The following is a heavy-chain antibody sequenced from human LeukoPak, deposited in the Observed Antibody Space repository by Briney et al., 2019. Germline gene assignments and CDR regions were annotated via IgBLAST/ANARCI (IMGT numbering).Heavy chain of an antibody. D-gene: IGHD2-8*01. Sequence: PGGSLRLSCKASGFTFHNYAMTWVRQAPGKGLEWVSYISGSGIKHYADSVKGRFTISRDNAKNSLYLQMNSLRVEDTAVYYCAREDTGVAFDIWGQGTTVTV. V-gene: IGHV3-69-1*02. J-gene: IGHJ3*02. CDR3: AREDTGVAFDI. CDR1: GFTFHNYA. CDR2: ISGSGIK.